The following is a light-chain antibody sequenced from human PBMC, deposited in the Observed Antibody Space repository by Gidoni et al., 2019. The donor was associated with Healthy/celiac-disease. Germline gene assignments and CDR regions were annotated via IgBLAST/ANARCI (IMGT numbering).Light chain of an antibody. CDR2: WAS. CDR1: QSVLYSSNNKNY. CDR3: QQYYSTPFT. J-gene: IGKJ3*01. V-gene: IGKV4-1*01. Sequence: DIVMTQSPDSLAVSLGERATINCKSSQSVLYSSNNKNYLAWYQQKPGQPPKPLIYWASTRESGVPDRFSGSGSGTDFTLTISSLQAEDVAVYYCQQYYSTPFTFGPGTKVEIK.